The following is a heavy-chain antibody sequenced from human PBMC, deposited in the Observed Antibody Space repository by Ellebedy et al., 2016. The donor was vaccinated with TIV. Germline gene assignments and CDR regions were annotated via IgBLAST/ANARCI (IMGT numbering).Heavy chain of an antibody. CDR3: ARGTHLPGLDI. Sequence: GGSLRPSXVASGFRFSGNWMSWVRQAPGKGLEWVAYIKQDGTDTYYGDSVKGRFTVSRDNAQKTLYLQMNSLRAEDTAVYYCARGTHLPGLDIWGQGTMVTVSS. CDR2: IKQDGTDT. V-gene: IGHV3-7*01. CDR1: GFRFSGNW. J-gene: IGHJ3*02.